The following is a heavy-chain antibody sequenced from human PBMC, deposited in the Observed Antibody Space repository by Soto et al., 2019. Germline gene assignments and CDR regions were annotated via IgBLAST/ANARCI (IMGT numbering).Heavy chain of an antibody. V-gene: IGHV3-66*01. CDR1: GFSVSSNY. CDR2: LYSGGST. CDR3: ARDFMVTTGDYGLDL. J-gene: IGHJ6*02. Sequence: EEQLVESGGGLVQPGGSRRLSCEASGFSVSSNYMTWVRQAPGKGLEWVSVLYSGGSTYYADSVQGRFTVSRDKSKNTLFLQMNSLRADDTAVYFCARDFMVTTGDYGLDLWGQETTVIVSS. D-gene: IGHD1-1*01.